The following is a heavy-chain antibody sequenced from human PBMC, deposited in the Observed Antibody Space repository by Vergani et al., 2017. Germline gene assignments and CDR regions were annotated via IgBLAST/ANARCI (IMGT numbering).Heavy chain of an antibody. J-gene: IGHJ5*02. V-gene: IGHV3-7*01. CDR2: INQDGSEK. CDR1: GFIFSHYW. D-gene: IGHD3-22*01. Sequence: EVQLVESGGGLVQPGGSLRLSCAASGFIFSHYWMSWVRQAPGKGLEWVANINQDGSEKYYVDSVKGRFTISRDNAKNSLYLQMNSLRAEDTALHYCARINYYGSSGYSLTRWHNWFDPWGQGTLITFSS. CDR3: ARINYYGSSGYSLTRWHNWFDP.